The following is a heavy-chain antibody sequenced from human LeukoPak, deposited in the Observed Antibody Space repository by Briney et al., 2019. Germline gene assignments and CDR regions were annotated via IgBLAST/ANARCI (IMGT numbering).Heavy chain of an antibody. CDR2: IISSSSYI. V-gene: IGHV3-21*01. Sequence: PGGSLRLSCAASGFTFSSYSMNWVRQAPGKGLEWVSSIISSSSYIYYADPVKGRFTISRDNAKNSLYLQMNSLRAEDTAVYYCARVALISVNWNPGIGAFDIWGQGTMVTVSS. J-gene: IGHJ3*02. CDR3: ARVALISVNWNPGIGAFDI. D-gene: IGHD1-20*01. CDR1: GFTFSSYS.